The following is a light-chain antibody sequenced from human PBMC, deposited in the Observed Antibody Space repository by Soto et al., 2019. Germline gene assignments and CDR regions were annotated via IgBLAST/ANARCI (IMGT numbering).Light chain of an antibody. CDR2: DAA. V-gene: IGKV1-5*01. Sequence: GDRVLITCRASQSISSWLAWYQLKPGKAPNLLIFDAAGLESGVPSRFSGSGSGTDFTLTISSLQPEDSATYYCQQSYSYTRMFGQGTKVDIK. CDR1: QSISSW. J-gene: IGKJ1*01. CDR3: QQSYSYTRM.